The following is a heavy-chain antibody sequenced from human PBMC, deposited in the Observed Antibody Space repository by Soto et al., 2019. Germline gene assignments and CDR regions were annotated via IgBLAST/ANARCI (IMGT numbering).Heavy chain of an antibody. CDR3: ARVPPWGNAAGDYYIQHYDS. V-gene: IGHV1-3*01. CDR1: GFTFTSYA. D-gene: IGHD3-10*01. Sequence: ASVKVSCKSSGFTFTSYAIHWLRQAPGQRPQWMGWINGGSGNTKYSQDFQGRVTFTRDTFATTAYLELSSLRSEDTAVYYCARVPPWGNAAGDYYIQHYDSWGQGTPVTVSS. CDR2: INGGSGNT. J-gene: IGHJ4*02.